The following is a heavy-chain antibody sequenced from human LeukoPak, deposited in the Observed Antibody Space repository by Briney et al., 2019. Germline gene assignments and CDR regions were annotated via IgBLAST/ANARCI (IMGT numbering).Heavy chain of an antibody. J-gene: IGHJ4*02. V-gene: IGHV1-69*01. D-gene: IGHD6-19*01. Sequence: ASVKVSCKASGGTFSSYAISWVRQAPGQGLEWMGGIIPIFGTANYAQKFQGRVTITADESTSTAYMELSSLRSEDTAVYYCARDLEEYSSGWSTFDYWGQGTLVTVSS. CDR2: IIPIFGTA. CDR3: ARDLEEYSSGWSTFDY. CDR1: GGTFSSYA.